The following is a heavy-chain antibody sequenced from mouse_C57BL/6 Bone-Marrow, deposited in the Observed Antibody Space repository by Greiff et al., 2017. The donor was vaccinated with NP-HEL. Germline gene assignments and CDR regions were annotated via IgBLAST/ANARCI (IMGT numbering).Heavy chain of an antibody. J-gene: IGHJ2*01. Sequence: VMLVESGAELVKPGASVKISCKASGYAFSSYWMNWVKQRPGKGLEWIGQIYPGDGDTNYNGKFKGKATLTADKSSSTAYMQLSSLTSEDSAVYFCARNIYYYGSWDYWGQGTTLTVSS. V-gene: IGHV1-80*01. CDR2: IYPGDGDT. D-gene: IGHD1-1*01. CDR3: ARNIYYYGSWDY. CDR1: GYAFSSYW.